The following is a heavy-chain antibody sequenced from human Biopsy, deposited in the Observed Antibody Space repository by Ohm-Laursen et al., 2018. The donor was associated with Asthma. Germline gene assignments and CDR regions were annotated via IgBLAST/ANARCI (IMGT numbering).Heavy chain of an antibody. CDR3: ARLADCSGGACYSYGWFDP. V-gene: IGHV4-59*11. CDR1: GGSIRSHD. J-gene: IGHJ5*02. Sequence: GTLSLTCTVSGGSIRSHDWTWIRLPPGKGLEYIGDVSHTGSTNYNPSLESRVTMSLDTSKNQFSLRLTSVTPADTAVYYCARLADCSGGACYSYGWFDPWGHGTRVTVSS. D-gene: IGHD2-15*01. CDR2: VSHTGST.